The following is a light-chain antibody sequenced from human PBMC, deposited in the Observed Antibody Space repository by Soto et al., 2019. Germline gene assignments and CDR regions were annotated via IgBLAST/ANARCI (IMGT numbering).Light chain of an antibody. CDR3: QQRSNWPPIT. J-gene: IGKJ5*01. Sequence: EIVLTQFPGTLSLSPGERATLSCRASQSVGSNYLAWYQQRPGQPPNLLIYDASNRATGIPARFGGSGSGTDFTLTISSLEPEDFAVYYCQQRSNWPPITFGQGTRLEIK. CDR1: QSVGSNY. V-gene: IGKV3-11*01. CDR2: DAS.